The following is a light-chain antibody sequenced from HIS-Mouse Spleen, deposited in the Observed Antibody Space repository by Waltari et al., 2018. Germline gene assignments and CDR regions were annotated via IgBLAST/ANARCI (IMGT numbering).Light chain of an antibody. V-gene: IGLV2-23*03. J-gene: IGLJ3*02. Sequence: QSALTQPASVSGSPGQSITISCTGPSRDVGSYNLVSWYQQHPGKAPKLMIYEGSKRPSGVSNRFSGSKSGNTASLTISGLQAEDEADYYCCSYAGSSTFVFGGGTKLTVL. CDR3: CSYAGSSTFV. CDR1: SRDVGSYNL. CDR2: EGS.